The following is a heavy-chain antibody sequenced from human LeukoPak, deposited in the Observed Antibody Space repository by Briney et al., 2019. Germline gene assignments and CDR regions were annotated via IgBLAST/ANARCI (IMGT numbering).Heavy chain of an antibody. Sequence: PSETLSLTCTVSGGSISSYYWSWIRQPPGKGLEWIGYIYYSGSTNYNPSLKSRVTISVDTSKNQFSLKLSSVTAADTAVYYCARGLIAVPNAAHYFDYWGQGTLVTVSS. V-gene: IGHV4-59*01. D-gene: IGHD6-19*01. CDR2: IYYSGST. CDR1: GGSISSYY. J-gene: IGHJ4*02. CDR3: ARGLIAVPNAAHYFDY.